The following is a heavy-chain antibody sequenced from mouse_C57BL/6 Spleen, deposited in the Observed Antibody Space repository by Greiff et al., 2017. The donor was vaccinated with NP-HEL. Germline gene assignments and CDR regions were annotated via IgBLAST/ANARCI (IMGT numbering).Heavy chain of an antibody. D-gene: IGHD1-1*01. Sequence: QVQLQQSGAELVRPGASVKLSCKASGYTFTDYYINWVKQRPGQGLEWIARIYPGSGNTYYNEKFKGKATLTAEKSSSTAYMQLSSLTSEDSAVYFCARSLSYGFAYWGQGTLVTVSA. J-gene: IGHJ3*01. CDR2: IYPGSGNT. V-gene: IGHV1-76*01. CDR3: ARSLSYGFAY. CDR1: GYTFTDYY.